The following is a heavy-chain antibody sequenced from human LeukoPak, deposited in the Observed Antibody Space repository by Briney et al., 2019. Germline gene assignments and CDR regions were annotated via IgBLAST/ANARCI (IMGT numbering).Heavy chain of an antibody. Sequence: GGSLRLSCAASGITFSNHAMTWVRQAPGKGLEWVSSISSSSSYIYYADSVKGRFTISRDNAKNSLYLQMNSLRAEDTAVYYCAREGASYYYGSGSYGARDWGQGTLVTVSS. J-gene: IGHJ4*02. CDR1: GITFSNHA. V-gene: IGHV3-21*01. CDR3: AREGASYYYGSGSYGARD. CDR2: ISSSSSYI. D-gene: IGHD3-10*01.